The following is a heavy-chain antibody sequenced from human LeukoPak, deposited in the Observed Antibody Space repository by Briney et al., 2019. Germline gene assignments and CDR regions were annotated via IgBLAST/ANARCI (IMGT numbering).Heavy chain of an antibody. V-gene: IGHV4-4*07. CDR3: ARDSSRAFDI. CDR1: GGSISNYF. CDR2: IYSTGRS. Sequence: SETLSLTCTVSGGSISNYFWSWVRQPAGKGLEWIGRIYSTGRSDYNPSLKSRITMSVDTSKNQFSLKLSSVTAADTAVYYCARDSSRAFDIWGQGTMVTVSS. J-gene: IGHJ3*02.